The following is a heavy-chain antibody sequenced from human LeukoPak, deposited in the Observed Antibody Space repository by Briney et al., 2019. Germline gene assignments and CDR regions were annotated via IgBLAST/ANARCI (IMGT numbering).Heavy chain of an antibody. J-gene: IGHJ4*02. CDR2: ISGSGIST. V-gene: IGHV3-23*01. CDR1: GFTFNIFA. Sequence: SGGSLRLSCAASGFTFNIFAMNWVRQASGRGLEWVSTISGSGISTYYADSVKGRFTISRDNSKNTLYLQINSLRDEDTAVYFCAKDQHGYDKPIDYWGQGTLVTVSS. D-gene: IGHD5-12*01. CDR3: AKDQHGYDKPIDY.